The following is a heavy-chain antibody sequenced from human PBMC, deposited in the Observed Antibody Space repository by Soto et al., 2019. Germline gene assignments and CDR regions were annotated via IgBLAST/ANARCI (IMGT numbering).Heavy chain of an antibody. D-gene: IGHD4-17*01. Sequence: QLQLQESGSGLVKPSQTLSLTCAVSGGSISSGGYSWSWIRQPPGKGLEWIGYIYHSGSTYYNPSLKSRVTISVDRSKNQFSLKLSSVTAADTAVYYCAREGYGGKRTYFQHWGQGTLVTVSS. J-gene: IGHJ1*01. CDR3: AREGYGGKRTYFQH. CDR2: IYHSGST. V-gene: IGHV4-30-2*01. CDR1: GGSISSGGYS.